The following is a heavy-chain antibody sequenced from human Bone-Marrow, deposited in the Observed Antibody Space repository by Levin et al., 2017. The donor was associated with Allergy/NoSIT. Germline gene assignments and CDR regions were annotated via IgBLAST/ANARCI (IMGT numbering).Heavy chain of an antibody. CDR1: GGSISSFH. Sequence: SETLSLTCTVSGGSISSFHWNWIRQPAGKGLEWIGRVSKSESTYYNPSLQSRVTMALDTSKNQLSLKLSSVTAADTARYFCAKDAPFGEYGMDVWGQGTTVTVSS. D-gene: IGHD3-10*01. CDR2: VSKSEST. J-gene: IGHJ6*02. V-gene: IGHV4-4*07. CDR3: AKDAPFGEYGMDV.